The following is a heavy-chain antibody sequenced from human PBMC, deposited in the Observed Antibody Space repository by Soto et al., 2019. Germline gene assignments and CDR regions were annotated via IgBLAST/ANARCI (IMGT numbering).Heavy chain of an antibody. CDR3: TRPDYDRDHGFDP. CDR1: GFTFSGSA. V-gene: IGHV3-73*01. Sequence: GSLRLSCAASGFTFSGSAMHWVRQASGKGLEWVGRNRSKANSYATAYAASEKGRITISKDDSKNTAYLQMNSLKTEDTAVYYCTRPDYDRDHGFDPWGQGTLVTVSS. J-gene: IGHJ5*02. D-gene: IGHD4-17*01. CDR2: NRSKANSYAT.